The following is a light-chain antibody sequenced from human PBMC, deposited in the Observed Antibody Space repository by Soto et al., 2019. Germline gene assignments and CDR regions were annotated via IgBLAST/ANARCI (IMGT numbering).Light chain of an antibody. Sequence: DIQMTQSPSTLSASVGDRVTITCRASQSISSWLAWYQQKPGKAPTLLIYKASSLESGVPSRFSGSGSGTEFTLTISSPQPDDFATYYCQQYNSSQTFGQGTKVEIK. CDR1: QSISSW. CDR3: QQYNSSQT. CDR2: KAS. V-gene: IGKV1-5*03. J-gene: IGKJ1*01.